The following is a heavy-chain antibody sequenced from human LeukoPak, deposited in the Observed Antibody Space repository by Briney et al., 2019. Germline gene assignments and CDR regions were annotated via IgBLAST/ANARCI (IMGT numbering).Heavy chain of an antibody. Sequence: PSETLSLTCVVSGYSISNDYYWGWIRQPRGKGLEWIGIIYHSGGSYYNPSLKSRVTILVDTPKNQFSLKQSSVTAADTAVYYCAKAGTTGRHHWFDPWGQGNLVTVSS. CDR2: IYHSGGS. J-gene: IGHJ5*02. D-gene: IGHD1-1*01. CDR3: AKAGTTGRHHWFDP. CDR1: GYSISNDYY. V-gene: IGHV4-38-2*01.